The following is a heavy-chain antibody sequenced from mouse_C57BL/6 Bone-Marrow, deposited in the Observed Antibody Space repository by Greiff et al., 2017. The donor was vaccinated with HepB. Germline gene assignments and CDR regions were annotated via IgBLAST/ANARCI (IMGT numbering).Heavy chain of an antibody. CDR1: GYTFTSYW. Sequence: QVQLQQSGAELVKPGASVKVSCKASGYTFTSYWMHWVKQRPGQGLEWIGRIHPSDSDTNYNQKFKGKATLTVDKSSSTAYMQLSSLTSEDSAVYYCAIVPRVYGFAYWGQGTLVTVSA. D-gene: IGHD3-1*01. V-gene: IGHV1-74*01. CDR3: AIVPRVYGFAY. J-gene: IGHJ3*01. CDR2: IHPSDSDT.